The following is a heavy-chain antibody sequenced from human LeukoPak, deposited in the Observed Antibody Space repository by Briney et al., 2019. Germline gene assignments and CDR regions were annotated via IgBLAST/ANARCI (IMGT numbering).Heavy chain of an antibody. D-gene: IGHD3-22*01. CDR2: IYTSGST. V-gene: IGHV4-61*02. J-gene: IGHJ3*02. CDR1: GGSISGGSYF. CDR3: ARGGYYDSSGSRDAFDI. Sequence: SETLSLTCTVSGGSISGGSYFWNWIRQPAGQGLEWIGRIYTSGSTDYNPSLKSRVTISLDTSKNQFSLKLSSVTAADTAVYYCARGGYYDSSGSRDAFDIWGQGTMVTVSS.